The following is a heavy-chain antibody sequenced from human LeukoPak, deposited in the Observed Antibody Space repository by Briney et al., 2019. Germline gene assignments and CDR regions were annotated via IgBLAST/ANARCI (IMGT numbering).Heavy chain of an antibody. D-gene: IGHD3-22*01. J-gene: IGHJ3*02. CDR1: GFTFSDYY. Sequence: GGSLRLSCAASGFTFSDYYMAWIRQAPGKGLEWISYITSNSYSMYYADSVEGRFTISRDNAKNSLYLQMNSLRAEDTAVYYCARGPYYYDSSGYWAPDAFDIWGQGTMVTVSS. CDR2: ITSNSYSM. CDR3: ARGPYYYDSSGYWAPDAFDI. V-gene: IGHV3-11*04.